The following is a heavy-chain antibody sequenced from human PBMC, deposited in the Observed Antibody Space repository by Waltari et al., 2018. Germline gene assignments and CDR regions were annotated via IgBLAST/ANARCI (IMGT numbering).Heavy chain of an antibody. V-gene: IGHV3-23*03. CDR1: GFTFSSYA. Sequence: EVQLLESGGGWVQPGGSLRLYCAASGFTFSSYAMSWVRQAPGKGLEWVSVIYSGVSSPYYADSVKGLFTISRYHSKNTLYLQMNSLRAEDTAVYYCAKDLLRFREDSYYMDVWGKGTTVTVSS. D-gene: IGHD3-10*01. J-gene: IGHJ6*03. CDR2: IYSGVSSP. CDR3: AKDLLRFREDSYYMDV.